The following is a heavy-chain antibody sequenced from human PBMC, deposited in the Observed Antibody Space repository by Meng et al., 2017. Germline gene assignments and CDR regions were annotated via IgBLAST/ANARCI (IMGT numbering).Heavy chain of an antibody. V-gene: IGHV3-33*01. CDR2: IWYDGSNK. Sequence: GESLKISCAASGFTFSSYGMHWVRQAPGKGLEWVAVIWYDGSNKYYADSVKGRFTISRDNSKNTLYLQMNSLRAEDTAVYYCARDEQWLGFDYWGQGTLVTVSS. D-gene: IGHD6-19*01. CDR3: ARDEQWLGFDY. CDR1: GFTFSSYG. J-gene: IGHJ4*02.